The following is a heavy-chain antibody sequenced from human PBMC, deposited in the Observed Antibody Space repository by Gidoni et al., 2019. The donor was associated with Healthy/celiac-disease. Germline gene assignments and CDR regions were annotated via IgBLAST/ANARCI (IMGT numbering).Heavy chain of an antibody. Sequence: EVQLVESGGGLVKPGGSLRLSCAASGFTFSSYSMNWVRQAPGKGLEWVSSISSSSSYICYADSVKGRFTISRDNAKNSLYLQMNSLRAEDTAVYYCARAYYYDSSGYYPNGWFDPWGQGTLVTVSS. D-gene: IGHD3-22*01. V-gene: IGHV3-21*01. CDR3: ARAYYYDSSGYYPNGWFDP. CDR2: ISSSSSYI. J-gene: IGHJ5*02. CDR1: GFTFSSYS.